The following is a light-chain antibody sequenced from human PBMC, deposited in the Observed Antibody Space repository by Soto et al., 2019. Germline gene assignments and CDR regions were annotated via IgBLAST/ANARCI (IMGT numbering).Light chain of an antibody. CDR1: QSISDW. J-gene: IGKJ2*01. Sequence: DIQMTQSPSALPASVGDRVTITCRASQSISDWLAWFQQKPGKAPTLLIYKASNLESGVPSRFSGSGSGTEFTLTITSLQPDDFASYYCQEYIGFSFGQGTKVDIK. CDR3: QEYIGFS. V-gene: IGKV1-5*03. CDR2: KAS.